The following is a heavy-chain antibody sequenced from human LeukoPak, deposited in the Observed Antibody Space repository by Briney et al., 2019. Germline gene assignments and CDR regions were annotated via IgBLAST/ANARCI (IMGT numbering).Heavy chain of an antibody. CDR2: ISAYNGNT. CDR1: GYTFTSYG. CDR3: ARDYYDSSGYYYVHDAFDI. J-gene: IGHJ3*02. D-gene: IGHD3-22*01. V-gene: IGHV1-18*01. Sequence: ASVKVSCKASGYTFTSYGISWVRQAPGQGLEWMGWISAYNGNTNYAQKLQGRVTMTTDTSTSTAYMELRSLRADDTAVYYCARDYYDSSGYYYVHDAFDIWGQGTMVTVSS.